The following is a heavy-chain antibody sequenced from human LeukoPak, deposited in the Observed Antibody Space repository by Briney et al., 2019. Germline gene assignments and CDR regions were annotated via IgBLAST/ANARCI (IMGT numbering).Heavy chain of an antibody. D-gene: IGHD6-6*01. V-gene: IGHV4-34*01. CDR1: GGSFSGYY. CDR3: ARGLRAARLAS. Sequence: SETLSLTCAVSGGSFSGYYWGWIRQPPGKGLEWIGEMNESGGTTYDPSLKSRVTMSVDPSKNQLSLKLTSVTAADTAVYYCARGLRAARLASWGQGTLVTVSS. J-gene: IGHJ5*02. CDR2: MNESGGT.